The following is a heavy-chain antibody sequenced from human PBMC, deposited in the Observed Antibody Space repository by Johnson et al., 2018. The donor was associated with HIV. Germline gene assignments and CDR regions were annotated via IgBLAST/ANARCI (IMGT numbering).Heavy chain of an antibody. CDR2: ISWDGGST. V-gene: IGHV3-43*01. D-gene: IGHD4-17*01. J-gene: IGHJ3*02. CDR3: ASWHGDYGNAFDI. Sequence: VQLVESGGGVVQPGRSLRLSCAASGFTFDDYTMHWVRQAPGKGLEWVSLISWDGGSTYYADSVKGRFTISRDNAKNSLYVQMNGLRAEDSALYYCASWHGDYGNAFDIWGQGTMVTVSS. CDR1: GFTFDDYT.